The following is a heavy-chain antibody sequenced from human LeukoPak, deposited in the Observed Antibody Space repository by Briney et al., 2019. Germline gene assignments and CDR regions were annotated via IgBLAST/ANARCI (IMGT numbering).Heavy chain of an antibody. Sequence: SETLSLTCAVYGGSFSGYYRSWIRQPPGKGLEWIGEINHSGSTNYNPSLKSRVTISVDTSKNQFSLKLSSVTAADTAVYYCARIETYSSGWYDAFFDYWDQGTLVTVSS. CDR1: GGSFSGYY. V-gene: IGHV4-34*01. D-gene: IGHD6-19*01. CDR2: INHSGST. CDR3: ARIETYSSGWYDAFFDY. J-gene: IGHJ4*02.